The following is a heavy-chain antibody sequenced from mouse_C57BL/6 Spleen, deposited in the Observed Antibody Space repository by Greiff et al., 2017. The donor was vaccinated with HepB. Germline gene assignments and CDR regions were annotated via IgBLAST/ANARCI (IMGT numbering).Heavy chain of an antibody. D-gene: IGHD1-1*01. J-gene: IGHJ1*03. CDR2: INPNNGGT. CDR3: ARRGYYGSSYEWYFDV. CDR1: GYTFTDYN. V-gene: IGHV1-18*01. Sequence: VQLQQSGPELVKPGASVKIPCKASGYTFTDYNMDWVKQSHGKSLEWIGDINPNNGGTIYNQKFKGKATLTVDKSSSTAYMELRSLTSEDTAVYYWARRGYYGSSYEWYFDVWGTGTTVTVSS.